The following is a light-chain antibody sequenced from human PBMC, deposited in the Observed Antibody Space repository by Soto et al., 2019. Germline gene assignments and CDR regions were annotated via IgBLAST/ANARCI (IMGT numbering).Light chain of an antibody. Sequence: EIVMTQSPATLSVSPGERATLSRRASQSVSSNLAWYQQKPAQAPRLLIYDASNRATGIPARFSGSGSGTDYTLTISSLEAEDFAVYYCQHRDNWSYIFGQGTKVDIK. CDR3: QHRDNWSYI. CDR1: QSVSSN. V-gene: IGKV3-11*01. CDR2: DAS. J-gene: IGKJ2*01.